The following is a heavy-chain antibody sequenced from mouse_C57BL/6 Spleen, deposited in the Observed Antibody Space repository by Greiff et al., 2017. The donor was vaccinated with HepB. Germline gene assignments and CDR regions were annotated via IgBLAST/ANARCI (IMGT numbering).Heavy chain of an antibody. Sequence: VQGVESGAELVKPGASVKISCKASGYAFSSYWMNWVKQRPGKGLEWIGQIYPGDGDTNYNGKFKGKATLTADKSSSTAYMQLSSLTSEDSAVYFCSYSNYFDYWGQGTTLTVSS. J-gene: IGHJ2*01. D-gene: IGHD2-5*01. V-gene: IGHV1-80*01. CDR2: IYPGDGDT. CDR3: SYSNYFDY. CDR1: GYAFSSYW.